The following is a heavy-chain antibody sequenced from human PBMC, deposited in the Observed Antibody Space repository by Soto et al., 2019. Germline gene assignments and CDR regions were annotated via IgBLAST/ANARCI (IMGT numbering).Heavy chain of an antibody. Sequence: PSETLSLPCTVSGGSISNYYWSWIRQPPGNELEWIAYIYYNGITNYNPSLKSRVTISVDTSKNQFSLTLTSVTAADTAVYYCARGRRYYYDNTGPFYFEHWGQGTLVTVSS. D-gene: IGHD3-22*01. V-gene: IGHV4-59*01. CDR1: GGSISNYY. J-gene: IGHJ4*02. CDR3: ARGRRYYYDNTGPFYFEH. CDR2: IYYNGIT.